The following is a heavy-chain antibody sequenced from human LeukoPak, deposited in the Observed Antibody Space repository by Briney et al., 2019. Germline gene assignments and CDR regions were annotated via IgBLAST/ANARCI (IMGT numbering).Heavy chain of an antibody. Sequence: PGGSLRLSCAASGSTFSNFGMSWVRQAPGKGLEWVSTISGNAVATYYADSVKGRFTISRDNSKNTLYLQINSLEAEDTAIYYCAKRGSGTLLPTYYYYMDVWGKGTTVTVSS. D-gene: IGHD2-15*01. J-gene: IGHJ6*03. V-gene: IGHV3-23*01. CDR1: GSTFSNFG. CDR2: ISGNAVAT. CDR3: AKRGSGTLLPTYYYYMDV.